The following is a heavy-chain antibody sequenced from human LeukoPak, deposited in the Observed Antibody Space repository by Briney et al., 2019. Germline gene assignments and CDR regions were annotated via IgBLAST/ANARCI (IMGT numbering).Heavy chain of an antibody. CDR1: GFTFSSYG. J-gene: IGHJ3*02. CDR2: ISYDGSNK. Sequence: GGSLRLSCAASGFTFSSYGMHWVRQAPGKGLEWVAVISYDGSNKYYADSVTGRFTISRDNSKNTLFLQMNSLRAEDTAVYYCAKDPQLWASGAFDIWGQGTMVTVSS. CDR3: AKDPQLWASGAFDI. V-gene: IGHV3-30*18. D-gene: IGHD5-18*01.